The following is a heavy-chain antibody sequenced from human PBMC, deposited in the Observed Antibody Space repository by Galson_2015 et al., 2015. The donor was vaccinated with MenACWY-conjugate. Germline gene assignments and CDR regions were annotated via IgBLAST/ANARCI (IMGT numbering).Heavy chain of an antibody. CDR3: AREGSINYYYGMDV. Sequence: SLRLSCAASGFTFNNYWMSWVRQVPGKGPEWVANIKQDGSEKYYVDSVRGRFTISRDNAKSSLFLQMNSLRAEDTAVYYCAREGSINYYYGMDVWGQGTTVTVSS. J-gene: IGHJ6*02. V-gene: IGHV3-7*03. CDR2: IKQDGSEK. CDR1: GFTFNNYW. D-gene: IGHD3-10*01.